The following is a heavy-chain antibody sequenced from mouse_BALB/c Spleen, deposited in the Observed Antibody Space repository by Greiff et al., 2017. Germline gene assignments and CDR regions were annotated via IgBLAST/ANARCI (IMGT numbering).Heavy chain of an antibody. CDR3: TRLRRGQNYAMDY. CDR2: IYPGSGST. D-gene: IGHD2-12*01. Sequence: KQPGSELVRPGASVKLSCKASGYTFTSYWMHWVKQRPGQGLEWIGNIYPGSGSTNYDEKFKSKATLTVDTSSSTAYMQLSSLTSEDSAVYYCTRLRRGQNYAMDYWGQGTSVTVSS. J-gene: IGHJ4*01. V-gene: IGHV1S22*01. CDR1: GYTFTSYW.